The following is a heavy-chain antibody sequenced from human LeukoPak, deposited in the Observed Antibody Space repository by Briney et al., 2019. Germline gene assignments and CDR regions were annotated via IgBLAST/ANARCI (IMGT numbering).Heavy chain of an antibody. V-gene: IGHV5-51*01. D-gene: IGHD2-15*01. CDR3: ARLPVAATQLLRSEWFDP. Sequence: GESLKISCKGSGYSFTSYWIGWVRQMPGEGLEWMGIIYPGDSDTRYSPSFQGQVTISADKSISTAYLQWSSLKASDTAMYYCARLPVAATQLLRSEWFDPWGQGTLVTVSS. CDR1: GYSFTSYW. CDR2: IYPGDSDT. J-gene: IGHJ5*02.